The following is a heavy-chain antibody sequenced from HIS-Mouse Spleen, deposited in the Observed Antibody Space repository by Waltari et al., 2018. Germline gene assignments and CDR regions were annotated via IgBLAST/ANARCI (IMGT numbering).Heavy chain of an antibody. V-gene: IGHV3-74*01. CDR3: ARDGSSGWYRNYYGMDV. Sequence: EVQLVESGGGLVQPGGSLRLSCAASGFTFSSYWMHWVRQAPGKGLVWVSRINSDGSSTSYADSVKGRFTISRDNAKNTLYLQMNSLRAEDTAVYYCARDGSSGWYRNYYGMDVWGQGTTVTVSS. D-gene: IGHD6-19*01. CDR2: INSDGSST. CDR1: GFTFSSYW. J-gene: IGHJ6*02.